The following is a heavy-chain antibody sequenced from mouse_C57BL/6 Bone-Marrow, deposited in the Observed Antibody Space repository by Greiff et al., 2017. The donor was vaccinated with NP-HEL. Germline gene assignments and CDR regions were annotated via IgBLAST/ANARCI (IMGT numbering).Heavy chain of an antibody. J-gene: IGHJ3*01. V-gene: IGHV1-15*01. CDR2: IDPETGGT. Sequence: QVQLKQSGAELVRPGASVTLSCKASGYTFTDYEMHWVKQTPVHGLEWIGAIDPETGGTAYNQKFKGKAILTADKSSSTAYMELRSLTSEDSAVYYCNDEGFAYWGKGTLVTVSA. CDR1: GYTFTDYE. CDR3: NDEGFAY. D-gene: IGHD2-12*01.